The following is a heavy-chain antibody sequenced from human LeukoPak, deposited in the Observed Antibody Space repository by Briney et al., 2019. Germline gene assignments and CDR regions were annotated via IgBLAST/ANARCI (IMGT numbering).Heavy chain of an antibody. V-gene: IGHV1-69*04. CDR1: GGTFSSYA. J-gene: IGHJ3*02. D-gene: IGHD4-17*01. CDR3: ARDSSVRYGDHGYDAFDI. Sequence: GASVKVSCKASGGTFSSYAISWVRQAPGQGLEWMGRIIPILGIANYAQKFQGRVTITADKSTSTAYMELSSLRSEDTAVYYCARDSSVRYGDHGYDAFDIWGQGTMVTVSS. CDR2: IIPILGIA.